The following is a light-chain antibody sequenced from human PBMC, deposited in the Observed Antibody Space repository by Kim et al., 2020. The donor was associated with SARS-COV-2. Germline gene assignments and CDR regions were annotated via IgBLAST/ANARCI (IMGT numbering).Light chain of an antibody. CDR1: TSGVQS. J-gene: IGLJ3*02. CDR3: QVGDDSGDQGV. CDR2: HGN. Sequence: ARGRTTRITCGGKTSGVQSVSWYQQEPSQGPALLVYHGNDRPTGIPERFSGSNAGNTATLTIKRVEAGDEADYFCQVGDDSGDQGVFGGGTQLTVL. V-gene: IGLV3-21*03.